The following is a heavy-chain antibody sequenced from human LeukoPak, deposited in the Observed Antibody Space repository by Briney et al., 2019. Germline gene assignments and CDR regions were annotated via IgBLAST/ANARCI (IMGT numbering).Heavy chain of an antibody. V-gene: IGHV3-64D*06. D-gene: IGHD2-2*01. J-gene: IGHJ4*02. CDR2: ISSNGGST. CDR3: VKGDIVVVPAAFFDY. CDR1: GFTFSSYA. Sequence: GGSLRLSCSASGFTFSSYAMHWVRQAPGKGLECVSAISSNGGSTYYADSVKGRFTISRDNSKNTLYLQMSSLRAEDTAVYYCVKGDIVVVPAAFFDYWGQGTLVTVSS.